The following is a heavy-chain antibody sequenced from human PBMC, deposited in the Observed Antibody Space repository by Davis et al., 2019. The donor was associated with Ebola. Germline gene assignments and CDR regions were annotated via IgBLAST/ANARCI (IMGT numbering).Heavy chain of an antibody. CDR1: GGSISSYY. V-gene: IGHV4-59*12. CDR3: ARVSGYGLIGY. Sequence: LRLSCTVSGGSISSYYWSWIRQPPGKGLEWIGYIYYSGSTNYNPSLKSRVTISVDTSKNQFSLKLSSVTAADTAVYYCARVSGYGLIGYWGQGTLVTVSS. J-gene: IGHJ4*02. CDR2: IYYSGST. D-gene: IGHD6-25*01.